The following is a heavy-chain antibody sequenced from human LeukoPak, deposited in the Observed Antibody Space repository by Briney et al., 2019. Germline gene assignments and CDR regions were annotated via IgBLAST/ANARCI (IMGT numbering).Heavy chain of an antibody. CDR1: GGSISSYY. J-gene: IGHJ6*03. V-gene: IGHV4-59*01. CDR2: IYYSGST. Sequence: KPSETLSLTCTVSGGSISSYYWSWIRQPPGKGLEWIGYIYYSGSTNYNPSLKSRVTISVDTSKNQFSLKLSSVTAADTAVYYCARFYYDSSGSYYYYMDVWGKGTTATVSS. CDR3: ARFYYDSSGSYYYYMDV. D-gene: IGHD3-22*01.